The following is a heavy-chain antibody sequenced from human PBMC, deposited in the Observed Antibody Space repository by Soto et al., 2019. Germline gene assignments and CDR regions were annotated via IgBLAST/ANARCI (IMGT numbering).Heavy chain of an antibody. CDR2: FYYSGRT. CDR1: GGSSSSGGYY. D-gene: IGHD6-19*01. CDR3: ARRGESGWAHFDY. V-gene: IGHV4-31*03. Sequence: QVQLQESGPGLVKPSQTLSLTCTVSGGSSSSGGYYWNWIRQHPGKGLEWIGYFYYSGRTYYNPSLKSRVTISVDTSKNQFSQKMSSVTAADTAVYYCARRGESGWAHFDYWGQGTLVTVSS. J-gene: IGHJ4*02.